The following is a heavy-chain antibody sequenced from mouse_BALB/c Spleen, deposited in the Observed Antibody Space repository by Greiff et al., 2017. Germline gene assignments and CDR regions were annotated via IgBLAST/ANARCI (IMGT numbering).Heavy chain of an antibody. D-gene: IGHD1-2*01. CDR3: ARQGGLLRLSYYAMDY. Sequence: EVKLMESGGGLVQPGGSLKLSCAASGFTFSSYTMSWVRQTPEKRLEWVAYISNGGGSTYYPDTVKGRFTISRDNAKNTLYLQMSSLKSEDTAMYYCARQGGLLRLSYYAMDYWGQGTSVTVSS. J-gene: IGHJ4*01. CDR1: GFTFSSYT. V-gene: IGHV5-12-2*01. CDR2: ISNGGGST.